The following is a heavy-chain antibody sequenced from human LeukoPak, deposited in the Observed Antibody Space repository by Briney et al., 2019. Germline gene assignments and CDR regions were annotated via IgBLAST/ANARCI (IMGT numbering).Heavy chain of an antibody. D-gene: IGHD3-16*01. CDR3: LRLYTTLSRSIWGWFAR. CDR2: IYPDESHT. CDR1: GYKFSTYW. Sequence: GESLKISCKASGYKFSTYWIGWIRQKPGKGLEWMGIIYPDESHTRYSPSFQGQFTFSAAKSIPTAYLNCSCLKAPPTAMHSLLRLYTTLSRSIWGWFARWGEGTLVTVS. J-gene: IGHJ5*02. V-gene: IGHV5-51*01.